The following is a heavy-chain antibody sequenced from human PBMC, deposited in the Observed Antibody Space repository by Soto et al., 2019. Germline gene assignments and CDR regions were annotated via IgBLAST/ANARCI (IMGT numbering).Heavy chain of an antibody. Sequence: EVQLVESGGGLVQPGESLRLSCVASGFPFTNYWMHWVRQAPGKGLVWVSRINPDGSITSHGGSVKGRFTISRDNAKNTLNLQMSSLRAEDTAVYYCARVLRGYSYMDFWGKGTTVTVSS. CDR1: GFPFTNYW. J-gene: IGHJ6*03. CDR2: INPDGSIT. V-gene: IGHV3-74*01. CDR3: ARVLRGYSYMDF.